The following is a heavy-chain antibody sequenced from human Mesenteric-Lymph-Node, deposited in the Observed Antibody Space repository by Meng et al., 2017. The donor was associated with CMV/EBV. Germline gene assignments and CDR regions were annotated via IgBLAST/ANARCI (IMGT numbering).Heavy chain of an antibody. CDR3: AKVPGIAVAVDY. D-gene: IGHD6-19*01. CDR1: GFTFSSYA. J-gene: IGHJ4*02. CDR2: FSGSGSGGTT. V-gene: IGHV3-23*01. Sequence: AYGFTFSSYAMSWVRQAPGKGLEWVSSFSGSGSGGTTYYADSVKGRFTISRDNSKNTLYLQMNSLRAEDTAVYYCAKVPGIAVAVDYWGQGTLVTVSS.